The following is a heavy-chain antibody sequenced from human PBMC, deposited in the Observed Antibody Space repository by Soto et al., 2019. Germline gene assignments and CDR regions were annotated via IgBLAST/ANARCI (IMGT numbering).Heavy chain of an antibody. CDR2: IYTSGST. D-gene: IGHD2-2*02. V-gene: IGHV4-4*07. CDR1: GGSISSYY. Sequence: SETLSLTCTVSGGSISSYYWSWIRQPAGKGLEWIGRIYTSGSTNYNPSLKRRVTMSVDTSKNQFSLKLSSVTAADTAVYYCARGRPAVVPAAIARNGFYYYGMDVWGQGTTVTDS. CDR3: ARGRPAVVPAAIARNGFYYYGMDV. J-gene: IGHJ6*02.